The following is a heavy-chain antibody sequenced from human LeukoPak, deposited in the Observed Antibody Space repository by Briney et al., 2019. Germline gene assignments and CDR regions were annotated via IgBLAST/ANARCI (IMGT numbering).Heavy chain of an antibody. D-gene: IGHD4-17*01. CDR2: IYYSGST. V-gene: IGHV4-59*01. J-gene: IGHJ3*02. CDR1: GGSISSYY. Sequence: PSETLCLTCTVSGGSISSYYWSWIRQPPGKGLEWIGYIYYSGSTNYNPSLKSRVTISVDTSKNQFSLKLSSVTAADTAVYYCARFKGNYGDYPDAFDIRGQGTMVTVSS. CDR3: ARFKGNYGDYPDAFDI.